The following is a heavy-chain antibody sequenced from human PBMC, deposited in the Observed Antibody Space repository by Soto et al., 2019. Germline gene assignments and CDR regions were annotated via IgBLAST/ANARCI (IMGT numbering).Heavy chain of an antibody. CDR3: ARASYYYESSGYYPGDE. D-gene: IGHD3-22*01. V-gene: IGHV4-59*01. Sequence: SETLSLTCTVSGASISSYYWSWIRQPPGKGLEWIGYIFYTGSTNYNPSLKSRVTISVDTSASTVYMEVSSLRSEDTAVYYCARASYYYESSGYYPGDEWGQGTLVTVSS. CDR1: GASISSYY. CDR2: IFYTGST. J-gene: IGHJ4*02.